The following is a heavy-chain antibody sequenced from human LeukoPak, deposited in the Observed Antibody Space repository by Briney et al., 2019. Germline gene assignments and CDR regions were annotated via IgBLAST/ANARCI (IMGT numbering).Heavy chain of an antibody. D-gene: IGHD3-22*01. CDR3: ARQGNYDSSGYYYY. Sequence: GASVKVSRKASGGTFSSYAISWVRQAPGQGLEWMGGIIPIFGTANYAQKFQGRVTITADESTSTAYMELSSLRSEDTAVYYCARQGNYDSSGYYYYWGQGTLVTVSS. CDR1: GGTFSSYA. CDR2: IIPIFGTA. J-gene: IGHJ4*02. V-gene: IGHV1-69*13.